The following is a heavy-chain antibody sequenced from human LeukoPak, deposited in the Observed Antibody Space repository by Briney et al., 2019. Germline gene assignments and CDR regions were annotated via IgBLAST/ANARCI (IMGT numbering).Heavy chain of an antibody. Sequence: GESLKISCKGSGYSFTNYWIGWVRQMPGKGLEWMGIFNPGNSDTRYSPSFQGQVTLSADKSISTAYLQWSSLKASDTAIYYCTRLTDSSGYSDYWGQGTLVTVSS. J-gene: IGHJ4*01. CDR2: FNPGNSDT. V-gene: IGHV5-51*01. CDR3: TRLTDSSGYSDY. D-gene: IGHD3-22*01. CDR1: GYSFTNYW.